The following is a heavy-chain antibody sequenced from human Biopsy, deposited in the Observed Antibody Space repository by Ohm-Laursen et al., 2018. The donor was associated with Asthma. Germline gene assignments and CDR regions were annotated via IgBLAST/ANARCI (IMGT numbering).Heavy chain of an antibody. CDR2: IGTSPSIYGSSYL. Sequence: SLRLSCAASGFTFSSYSMNWVRQAPGKGLEWVASIGTSPSIYGSSYLRYAESVKGRFTISRDNSKNMLFLQMNSLRAEDTAVYYCLRDTLGYYFDIWGQGTQVTVSS. D-gene: IGHD6-13*01. CDR1: GFTFSSYS. V-gene: IGHV3-21*06. J-gene: IGHJ4*02. CDR3: LRDTLGYYFDI.